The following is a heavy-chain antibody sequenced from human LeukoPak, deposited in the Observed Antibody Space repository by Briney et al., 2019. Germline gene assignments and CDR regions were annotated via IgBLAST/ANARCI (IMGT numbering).Heavy chain of an antibody. CDR3: ARDRFCITTNCYSDY. D-gene: IGHD2-2*01. CDR2: IKQDGSEK. V-gene: IGHV3-7*05. CDR1: GFTFSSYW. Sequence: QPGGSLRLSCAASGFTFSSYWMSWVRQAPGKGLEWVANIKQDGSEKYYVDSVKGRFTISRDNANNSLYLQMNTLRVEDTAVYYCARDRFCITTNCYSDYWGQGTLVTASS. J-gene: IGHJ4*02.